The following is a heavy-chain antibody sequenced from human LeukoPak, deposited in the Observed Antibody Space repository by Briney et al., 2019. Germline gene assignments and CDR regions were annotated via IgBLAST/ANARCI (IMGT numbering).Heavy chain of an antibody. CDR2: ISAYNGDT. V-gene: IGHV1-18*01. Sequence: ASVKVSCKASGFTFTHYGITWVRQAPGQGLEWMGWISAYNGDTKNAQKFQGRVTMTTDTSTTTAYMELRGLRSDDTAVYYCARDSDYYYDSSAWGFDYWGQGTLVTVSS. CDR1: GFTFTHYG. J-gene: IGHJ4*02. D-gene: IGHD3-22*01. CDR3: ARDSDYYYDSSAWGFDY.